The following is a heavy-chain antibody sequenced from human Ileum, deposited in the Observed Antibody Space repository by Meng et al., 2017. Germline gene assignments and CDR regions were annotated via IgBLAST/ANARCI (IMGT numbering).Heavy chain of an antibody. V-gene: IGHV4-4*02. CDR2: IYHSGST. CDR1: GGSISSSNW. J-gene: IGHJ4*02. Sequence: GQRHEAGPGLVKPSGTLSLTCAVSGGSISSSNWWSWVRQPPGKGLEWIGEIYHSGSTNYNPSLKSRVTISVDKSKNQFSLKLSSVTAADTAVYYCASLRYNWNYSADYWGQGTLVTVSS. D-gene: IGHD1-7*01. CDR3: ASLRYNWNYSADY.